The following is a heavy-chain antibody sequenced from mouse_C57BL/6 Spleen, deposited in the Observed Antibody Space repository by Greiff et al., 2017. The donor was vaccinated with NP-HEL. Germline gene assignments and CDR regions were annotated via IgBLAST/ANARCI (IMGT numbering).Heavy chain of an antibody. CDR2: IHPNSGST. CDR3: ARSITTVGY. J-gene: IGHJ2*01. Sequence: QVQLKQPGAELVKPGASVKLSCKASGYTFTSYWMHWVKQRPGQGLEWIGMIHPNSGSTNYNEKFKSKATLTVDKSSSTAYMQLISLTSEDSAVYYCARSITTVGYWGQGTTLTVSS. V-gene: IGHV1-64*01. CDR1: GYTFTSYW. D-gene: IGHD1-1*01.